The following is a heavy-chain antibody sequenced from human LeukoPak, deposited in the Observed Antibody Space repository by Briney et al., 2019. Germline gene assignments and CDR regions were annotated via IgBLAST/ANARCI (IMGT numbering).Heavy chain of an antibody. Sequence: SQTLSLTCTVSGGSISSGGYYWSWIRQHPGKGLEWIGYIYYSGSTYYNPSLKSRVTISVDTSKNQFSLKLSSVTAADTAVYYCARHRFLEWLSKPGFDYWGQGTLVTVSS. CDR3: ARHRFLEWLSKPGFDY. D-gene: IGHD3-3*01. V-gene: IGHV4-31*03. J-gene: IGHJ4*02. CDR2: IYYSGST. CDR1: GGSISSGGYY.